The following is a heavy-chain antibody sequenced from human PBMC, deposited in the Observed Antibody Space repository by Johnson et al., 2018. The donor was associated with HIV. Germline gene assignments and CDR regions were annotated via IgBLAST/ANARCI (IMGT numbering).Heavy chain of an antibody. CDR2: ISWNGGST. Sequence: VQLVESGGGVVRPGGSLRLSCAASGFTFDDYGMSWVRQTPGKGLEWVSGISWNGGSTGYANSVKCRFAISRDNAKKSLYLQMNSLRAEDTALYYCASRYDSSGYYPDAFDIWGQGTMVTVSS. CDR1: GFTFDDYG. J-gene: IGHJ3*02. CDR3: ASRYDSSGYYPDAFDI. V-gene: IGHV3-20*04. D-gene: IGHD3-22*01.